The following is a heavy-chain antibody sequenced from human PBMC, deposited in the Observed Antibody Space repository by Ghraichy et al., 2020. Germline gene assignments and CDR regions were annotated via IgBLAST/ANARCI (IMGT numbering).Heavy chain of an antibody. J-gene: IGHJ4*02. CDR3: ARSLSGFDSGDY. V-gene: IGHV4-59*01. D-gene: IGHD5-12*01. CDR2: MFYSGST. Sequence: SETLSLTCIVSGASISSDHWSWIRQPPGKGLEWIGYMFYSGSTNYNPSLKSRVTISVDTSKNQFSLKLSSVTAADTAVYYCARSLSGFDSGDYWGQGTLVTVSS. CDR1: GASISSDH.